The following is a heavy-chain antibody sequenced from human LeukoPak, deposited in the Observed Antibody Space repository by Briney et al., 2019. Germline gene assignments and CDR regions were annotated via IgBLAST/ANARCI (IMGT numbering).Heavy chain of an antibody. CDR2: FDPEDGET. CDR1: GYTLTELS. V-gene: IGHV1-24*01. Sequence: GASVKVSCKVSGYTLTELSMHWVRQAPGKGLEWMGGFDPEDGETIYAQKFQGRVTMTEDTSTDTAYMELSSLRTEDTALYYCVRDSTDYSDYPRSGTFDYWGQGTLVTVSS. J-gene: IGHJ4*02. D-gene: IGHD4-11*01. CDR3: VRDSTDYSDYPRSGTFDY.